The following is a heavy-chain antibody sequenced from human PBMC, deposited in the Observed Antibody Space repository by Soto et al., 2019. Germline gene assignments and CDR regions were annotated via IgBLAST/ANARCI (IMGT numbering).Heavy chain of an antibody. CDR1: GFSFDDYG. V-gene: IGHV3-9*01. CDR2: ISWDSGDI. D-gene: IGHD2-2*03. Sequence: EVQLVESGGGSVQPGRSLRLSCEASGFSFDDYGMHWVRQGPGKGLEWVSGISWDSGDIYYVDSVKGRFTISRDNAKKSLYLQMNSLRTEDTALYYCARENDLDRDGPFDYWGQGILVTVSS. J-gene: IGHJ4*02. CDR3: ARENDLDRDGPFDY.